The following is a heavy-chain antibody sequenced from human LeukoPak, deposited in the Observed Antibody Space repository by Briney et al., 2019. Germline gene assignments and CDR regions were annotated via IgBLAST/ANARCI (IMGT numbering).Heavy chain of an antibody. J-gene: IGHJ4*02. Sequence: GESLKISCKGSGYSFTSYWIGWVRQAPGQGLEWMGIINPSGGSTSYAQKFQGRVTMTRDTSTSTVYMELSSLRSEDTAVYYCARDVVSTGEPKWELRGGYFDYWGQGTLVTVSS. CDR1: GYSFTSYW. CDR2: INPSGGST. D-gene: IGHD1-26*01. V-gene: IGHV1-46*03. CDR3: ARDVVSTGEPKWELRGGYFDY.